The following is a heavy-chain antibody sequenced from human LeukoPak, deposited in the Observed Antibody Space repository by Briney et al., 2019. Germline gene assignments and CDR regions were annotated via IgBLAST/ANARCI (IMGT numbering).Heavy chain of an antibody. D-gene: IGHD4-17*01. Sequence: GGSLRLSCAASGFTFSSDAMSWVRQAPGKGLEWVSVISGSGGGRYYADSVKGRFTISRDNSKNTLYLQMNSLRAEDTAVYYCANLPTVTTLDYWGQGTLVTVSS. CDR2: ISGSGGGR. CDR1: GFTFSSDA. CDR3: ANLPTVTTLDY. J-gene: IGHJ4*02. V-gene: IGHV3-23*01.